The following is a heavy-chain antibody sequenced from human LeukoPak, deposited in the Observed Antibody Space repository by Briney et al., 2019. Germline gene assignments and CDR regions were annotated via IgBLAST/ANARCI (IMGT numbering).Heavy chain of an antibody. Sequence: GGSLRLSCAASGFTFSNHAMSWVRQAPGKGLQWVAVISGGGRTTEYADFVKGRFTISRDNSKNTLSLQMNSLTVEDTAIYFCAKNVVLKSSLAFWGQGPLVT. CDR1: GFTFSNHA. CDR3: AKNVVLKSSLAF. J-gene: IGHJ4*02. V-gene: IGHV3-23*01. D-gene: IGHD2-8*02. CDR2: ISGGGRTT.